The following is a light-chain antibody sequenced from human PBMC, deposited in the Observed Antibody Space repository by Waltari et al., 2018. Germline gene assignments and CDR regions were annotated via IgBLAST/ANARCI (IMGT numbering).Light chain of an antibody. CDR3: ATWDDSLTNYV. CDR1: TPTLRTHS. J-gene: IGLJ1*01. V-gene: IGLV1-47*01. Sequence: QSVMTQPPSASGTPGQPGTISSSGGTPTLRTHSVSWYQQPPGPAPKLIVYRNYQRPSGVPDRFSGSKSGASASLAISGLQSEDEGDYYCATWDDSLTNYVFGTGTKVTV. CDR2: RNY.